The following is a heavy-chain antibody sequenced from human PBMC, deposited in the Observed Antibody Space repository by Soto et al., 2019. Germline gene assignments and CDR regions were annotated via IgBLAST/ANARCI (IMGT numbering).Heavy chain of an antibody. Sequence: EVQLLESGGGFVQPGGSLRLSCAASGFNFRQYAMIWVRQATGKGLEWVSAITATGTHYADSVKGRFTISRDSSKSTLYLDINNLRVEDTAVYYCAKGMVPDQWGQGTLITVSS. D-gene: IGHD6-13*01. V-gene: IGHV3-23*01. J-gene: IGHJ5*02. CDR1: GFNFRQYA. CDR3: AKGMVPDQ. CDR2: ITATGT.